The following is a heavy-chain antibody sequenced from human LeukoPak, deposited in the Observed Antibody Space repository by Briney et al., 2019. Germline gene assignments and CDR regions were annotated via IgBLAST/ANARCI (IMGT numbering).Heavy chain of an antibody. CDR3: ARDYYGSGSIDY. Sequence: SETLSLTCTVSGASISSDYWNWIRQPPGKGLEWIGYIHYTGTTNYNPSLKSRVTISVDTSKNQFSLKLSSVTAADTAVYYCARDYYGSGSIDYWGQGTLVTVSS. V-gene: IGHV4-59*01. D-gene: IGHD3-10*01. J-gene: IGHJ4*02. CDR1: GASISSDY. CDR2: IHYTGTT.